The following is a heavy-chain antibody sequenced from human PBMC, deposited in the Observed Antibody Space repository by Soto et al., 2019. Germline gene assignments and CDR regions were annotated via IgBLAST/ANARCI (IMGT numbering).Heavy chain of an antibody. D-gene: IGHD3-3*01. CDR1: GYSINSGYY. J-gene: IGHJ4*02. Sequence: SETLSLTCGVSGYSINSGYYWGWIRQPPGKGLDWIGSVFHSGTTYQNPSLKTRATISVDTSRNQFSLELVSVTAADTAVFYCARDFEQLHDCWSGPDYWGQGSLVTVSS. CDR2: VFHSGTT. CDR3: ARDFEQLHDCWSGPDY. V-gene: IGHV4-38-2*02.